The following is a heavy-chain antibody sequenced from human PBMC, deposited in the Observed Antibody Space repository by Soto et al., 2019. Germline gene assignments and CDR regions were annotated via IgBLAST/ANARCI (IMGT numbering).Heavy chain of an antibody. CDR3: ATRPLLPGAP. J-gene: IGHJ3*01. CDR1: GFTFSSYD. Sequence: EVQLVESGGGLIQPGGSLRLSCAASGFTFSSYDMNWVRQAPGKGLEWVSLIYSGGSTYYADSVKGRFTISRDNSKNTLYLQISSLRAEDTAVYYCATRPLLPGAPWGQGTMVTVSS. D-gene: IGHD3-22*01. V-gene: IGHV3-53*01. CDR2: IYSGGST.